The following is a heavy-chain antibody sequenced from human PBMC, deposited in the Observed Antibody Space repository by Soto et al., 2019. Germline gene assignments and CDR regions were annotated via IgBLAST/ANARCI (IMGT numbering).Heavy chain of an antibody. CDR1: GYTFTHYH. V-gene: IGHV1-46*01. Sequence: ASVKVSCKASGYTFTHYHVYWVRQAPRRGLEWLGMINPSGGSTTYAQNLQGRVTMTRDTSTHTVYMELSSLRSEDTAVYYCAREAINSSGYSRYFEHWGQGTLVTVSS. D-gene: IGHD3-22*01. CDR3: AREAINSSGYSRYFEH. CDR2: INPSGGST. J-gene: IGHJ1*01.